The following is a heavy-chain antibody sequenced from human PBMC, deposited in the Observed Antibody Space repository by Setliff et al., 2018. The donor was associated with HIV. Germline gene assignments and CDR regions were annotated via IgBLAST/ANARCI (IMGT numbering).Heavy chain of an antibody. CDR1: GYTSTNYG. CDR3: ARGLYSRPSRGAFDI. V-gene: IGHV1-18*01. CDR2: ISAYNGNT. J-gene: IGHJ3*02. D-gene: IGHD6-6*01. Sequence: ASAKVSCKPSGYTSTNYGISWVRQAPGQGLEWMGWISAYNGNTDYAQKVQGRVTMTTDTSTSTAYMELRSLRSDDTAVYYCARGLYSRPSRGAFDIWGQGTMVTVSS.